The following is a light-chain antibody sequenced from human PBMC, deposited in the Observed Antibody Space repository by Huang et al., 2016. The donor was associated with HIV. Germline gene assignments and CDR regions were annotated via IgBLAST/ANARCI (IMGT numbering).Light chain of an antibody. V-gene: IGKV3-11*01. CDR3: QQRSTLIT. J-gene: IGKJ5*01. CDR2: DAF. CDR1: HHIGSS. Sequence: DIVLTQSPDTLSLSPGQRASLFCRANHHIGSSLAWYQHKHGQAPRLLIYDAFNRATDIAARFSGSGSGTDFTLTISSLKVEDFAVYYCQQRSTLITFGQGTRLE.